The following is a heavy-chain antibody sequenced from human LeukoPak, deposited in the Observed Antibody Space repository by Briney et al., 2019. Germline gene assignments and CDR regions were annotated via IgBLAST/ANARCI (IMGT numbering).Heavy chain of an antibody. CDR3: ARSYCSVNSCYQSFGY. CDR2: INSNGATK. J-gene: IGHJ4*02. V-gene: IGHV3-64*02. D-gene: IGHD2-8*02. CDR1: GFSFSTHA. Sequence: PGGSLRLSCAGSGFSFSTHAIHWVRQAPGMGLEYVSTINSNGATKNYADSVKGRFTISRDNYQNTVYLQMDSLRVEDMAIYYCARSYCSVNSCYQSFGYWGPGTLVSVSS.